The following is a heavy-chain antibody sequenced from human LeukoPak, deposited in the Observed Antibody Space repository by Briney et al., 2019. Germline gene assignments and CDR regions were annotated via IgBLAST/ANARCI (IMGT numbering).Heavy chain of an antibody. CDR2: MNPNSGNT. V-gene: IGHV1-8*01. Sequence: ASVKVSCKASGYTFTSYDINWVRQATGQGLEWMGWMNPNSGNTGYAQKFQGRVTMTRNTSISTAYMELSSLRSEDTAVYYCARSPSYCSSTSCPHSNYFDYWGQGTLVTVSS. D-gene: IGHD2-2*01. CDR1: GYTFTSYD. CDR3: ARSPSYCSSTSCPHSNYFDY. J-gene: IGHJ4*02.